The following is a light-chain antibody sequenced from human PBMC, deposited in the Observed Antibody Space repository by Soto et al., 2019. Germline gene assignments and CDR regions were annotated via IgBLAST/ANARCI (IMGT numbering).Light chain of an antibody. V-gene: IGLV4-60*03. J-gene: IGLJ2*01. CDR1: SGHSGYI. CDR3: ETWDNDNVV. CDR2: VEVSGIY. Sequence: QPVLTQSSAASASLGSSVKLTCTLSSGHSGYIIAWQLQQPGQAPRYLMRVEVSGIYNKGSGVPDRFSGSSSGADRHLVISNLQSEDEADYYCETWDNDNVVFGGGTKLTVL.